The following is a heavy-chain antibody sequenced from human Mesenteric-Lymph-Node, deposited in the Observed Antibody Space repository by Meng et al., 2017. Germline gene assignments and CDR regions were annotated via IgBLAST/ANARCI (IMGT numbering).Heavy chain of an antibody. Sequence: SETLSLTCTVSGGSISSGGYYWSWIRQHPGKGLEWIGYIYYSGSTYYNPSLKSRVTISVDTSKNQFSLKLSSVTAAATAVYYCARDQYCSGGSCYSVGGSWGQGKRVNGAS. D-gene: IGHD2-15*01. CDR3: ARDQYCSGGSCYSVGGS. CDR2: IYYSGST. J-gene: IGHJ4*02. CDR1: GGSISSGGYY. V-gene: IGHV4-31*03.